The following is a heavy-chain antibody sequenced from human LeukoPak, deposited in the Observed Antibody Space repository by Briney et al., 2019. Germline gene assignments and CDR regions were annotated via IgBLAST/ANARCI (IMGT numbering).Heavy chain of an antibody. V-gene: IGHV3-30*02. CDR1: GFTFSSYG. Sequence: PGGSLRLSCAASGFTFSSYGMHWVRQAPGKGLEWVAFIRYDGSNEYYADSVKGRFIISRDNSKNTLYLQMDSLRAEDTAVYYCAKDFVTAEYYFDYWGQGTLVTVSS. CDR2: IRYDGSNE. CDR3: AKDFVTAEYYFDY. J-gene: IGHJ4*02. D-gene: IGHD5-18*01.